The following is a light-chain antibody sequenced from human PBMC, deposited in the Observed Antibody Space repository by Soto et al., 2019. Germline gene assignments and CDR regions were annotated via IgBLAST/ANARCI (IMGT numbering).Light chain of an antibody. CDR3: QQYYSFPGT. CDR1: QGISSY. J-gene: IGKJ1*01. Sequence: DIQLTQSPSFLSASVGDRVTITCRASQGISSYLAWYQQKPGKAPELLIYAASTLQSGVPSRFSGSGSGTDLTLTISCLQSEDFATYYCQQYYSFPGTFGQGTKVDIK. V-gene: IGKV1-9*01. CDR2: AAS.